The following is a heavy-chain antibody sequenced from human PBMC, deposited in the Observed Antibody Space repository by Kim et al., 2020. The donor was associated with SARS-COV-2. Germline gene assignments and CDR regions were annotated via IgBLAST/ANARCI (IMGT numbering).Heavy chain of an antibody. D-gene: IGHD2-21*02. J-gene: IGHJ4*02. CDR3: AREGDCGGDCYSAYYFDY. V-gene: IGHV3-11*04. CDR2: ISSSGSTI. CDR1: GFTFSDYY. Sequence: GGSLRLSCAASGFTFSDYYISWIRQAPGKGLEWVSYISSSGSTIYYADSVKGRFTISRDNAKNSLYLQMNSLRAEDTAVYYCAREGDCGGDCYSAYYFDYWGQGTLVTVSS.